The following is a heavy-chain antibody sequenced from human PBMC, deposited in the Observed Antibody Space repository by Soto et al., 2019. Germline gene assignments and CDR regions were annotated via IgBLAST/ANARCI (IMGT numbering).Heavy chain of an antibody. Sequence: PGESLKISCQGSGYDFADSWIGWVRQVPERGLEWVAIIYPKYSDIRYRPSFQGRVTLSADKSVNTAYLQWNSLRASDTAIYYCARPPGSGTLFANWGQGTPVTVSS. D-gene: IGHD2-15*01. J-gene: IGHJ4*02. CDR2: IYPKYSDI. CDR3: ARPPGSGTLFAN. CDR1: GYDFADSW. V-gene: IGHV5-51*01.